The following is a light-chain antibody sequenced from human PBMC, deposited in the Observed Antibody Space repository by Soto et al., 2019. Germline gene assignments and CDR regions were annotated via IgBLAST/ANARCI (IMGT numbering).Light chain of an antibody. CDR1: QGVTRSY. CDR2: GAS. Sequence: EIVLTQSPGTLSLSPGDRATLSCRASQGVTRSYLAWYQQKPGLAPRLLIYGASSRATGIPDRFSGSGSGTDSTLTISRLEPEAFALSYCQQYGSSPLTFGHGTKVEIK. CDR3: QQYGSSPLT. J-gene: IGKJ1*01. V-gene: IGKV3-20*01.